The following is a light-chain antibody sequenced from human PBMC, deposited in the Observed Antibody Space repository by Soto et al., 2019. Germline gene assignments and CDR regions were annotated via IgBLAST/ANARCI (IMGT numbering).Light chain of an antibody. J-gene: IGLJ3*02. CDR1: TGGVTSGHY. V-gene: IGLV7-46*01. Sequence: QTVVTQEPSLTVSPGGTVTLTCGSGTGGVTSGHYPYWFQQKPGQAPRTLIYDTTSKHSWTPARVSGSLLGGKAALTLSGAQPEDEAGYYCLLTYPGARVFCVGPKLPVL. CDR3: LLTYPGARV. CDR2: DTT.